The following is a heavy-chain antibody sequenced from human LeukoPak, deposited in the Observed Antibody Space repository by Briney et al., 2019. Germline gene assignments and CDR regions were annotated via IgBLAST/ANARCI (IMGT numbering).Heavy chain of an antibody. CDR2: ISSSGSTI. Sequence: GGSLRLSCAASGFTFSSYEMNWVRQAPGKGLEWVSYISSSGSTIYYADSVKGRFTISRDNAKNSLYLQMNSLRAEDTAVYYCARYPGSLYYDYGMDVWGQGTTVTVSS. V-gene: IGHV3-48*03. J-gene: IGHJ6*02. CDR3: ARYPGSLYYDYGMDV. CDR1: GFTFSSYE.